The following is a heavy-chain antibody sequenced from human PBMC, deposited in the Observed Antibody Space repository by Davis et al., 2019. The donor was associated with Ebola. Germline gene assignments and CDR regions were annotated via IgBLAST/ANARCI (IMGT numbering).Heavy chain of an antibody. CDR1: GFTFRTYA. Sequence: GESLKISCAASGFTFRTYAMHWVRQAPGKGLVWVSRINSDGSSTSYADSAKGRFTISRDNAKNTLYLQMNSLRAEDTAVYYCARALRGVLYWGQGTLVTVSS. V-gene: IGHV3-74*01. D-gene: IGHD3-10*01. CDR3: ARALRGVLY. CDR2: INSDGSST. J-gene: IGHJ4*02.